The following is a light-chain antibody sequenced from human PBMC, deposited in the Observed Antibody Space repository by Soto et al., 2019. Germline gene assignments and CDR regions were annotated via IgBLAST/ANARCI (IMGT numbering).Light chain of an antibody. CDR1: QSISTY. Sequence: DIQMTQSPSSLSASVGNRVTITCRASQSISTYLNWYQKKPGKAPSLLIYDASRLQSGVPSRFSGSGGGTDFTLSINSVQPEDFATYFCQQSYMDPITFGQGTRLEIK. CDR2: DAS. CDR3: QQSYMDPIT. J-gene: IGKJ5*01. V-gene: IGKV1-39*01.